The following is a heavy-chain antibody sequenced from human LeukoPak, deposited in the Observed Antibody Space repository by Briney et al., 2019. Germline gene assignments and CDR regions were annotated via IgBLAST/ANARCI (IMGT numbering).Heavy chain of an antibody. CDR2: IYYSGDT. CDR1: GGSISSSSYY. V-gene: IGHV4-39*01. D-gene: IGHD6-19*01. J-gene: IGHJ6*03. CDR3: ARHQWHYYYYMGV. Sequence: SETLSLTCTVSGGSISSSSYYWGWILQPPGKGLEWIGSIYYSGDTYYNPSLKSRRVTISVDTSKNQFSLRLSSVTAADTAVYYCARHQWHYYYYMGVWGKGSTVTVPS.